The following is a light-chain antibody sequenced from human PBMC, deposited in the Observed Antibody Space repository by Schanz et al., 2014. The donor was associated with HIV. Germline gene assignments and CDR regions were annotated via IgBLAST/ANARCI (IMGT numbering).Light chain of an antibody. Sequence: DIQMTQSPSTLSASVGDRVTITCRASQNIGNWLAWYQQKPGKAPNLLIYQASVLKTGVPSRFSGSRSGTEFTLTISSLQPDDFATYYCQQYNDYPLTFGPGTRVDL. CDR3: QQYNDYPLT. CDR2: QAS. J-gene: IGKJ3*01. CDR1: QNIGNW. V-gene: IGKV1-5*03.